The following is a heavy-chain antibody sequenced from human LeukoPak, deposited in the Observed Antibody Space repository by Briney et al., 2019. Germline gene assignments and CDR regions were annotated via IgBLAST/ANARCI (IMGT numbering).Heavy chain of an antibody. D-gene: IGHD2-8*01. J-gene: IGHJ4*02. CDR3: ARDPNSVGVTGDYYFDT. CDR1: GGSISTYY. Sequence: PSETLSLTCTVSGGSISTYYWTWIRQSAGKGLKWIGRIHSSGSTNHNPSLKSRLAISIDKSKKQFSLKLSSVTAADTAVYYCARDPNSVGVTGDYYFDTWGQGILVTVSS. CDR2: IHSSGST. V-gene: IGHV4-4*07.